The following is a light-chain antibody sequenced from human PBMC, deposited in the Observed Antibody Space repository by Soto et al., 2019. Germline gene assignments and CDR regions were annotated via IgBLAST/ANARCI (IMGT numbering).Light chain of an antibody. CDR2: AAS. J-gene: IGKJ1*01. V-gene: IGKV1-39*01. Sequence: DIQMTQSPSSLSASVGDRVTITCRASETIASYLNRYQQRPGKAPKLLIYAASSLQSGVPSRFGGSGSGTDFTLTITSLQPEDFATYYCQQTYNPPRTFGQGTRL. CDR3: QQTYNPPRT. CDR1: ETIASY.